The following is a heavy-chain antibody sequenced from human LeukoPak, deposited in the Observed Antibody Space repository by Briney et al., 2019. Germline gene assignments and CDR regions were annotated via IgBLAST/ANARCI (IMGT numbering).Heavy chain of an antibody. J-gene: IGHJ5*01. CDR2: IRYDGNNK. Sequence: GGSLRLSCAASGFTFSSSDMHWVRQAPGKGLEWVAFIRYDGNNKYYADSVKGRLTITRDNSKDTLYLQMNSLRAADTAVYYCAKGYRNHLLILLDSWGQGTLVTVSS. D-gene: IGHD3-16*01. CDR3: AKGYRNHLLILLDS. V-gene: IGHV3-30*02. CDR1: GFTFSSSD.